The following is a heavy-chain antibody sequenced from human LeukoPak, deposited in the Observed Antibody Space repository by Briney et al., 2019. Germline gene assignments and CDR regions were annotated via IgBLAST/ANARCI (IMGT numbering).Heavy chain of an antibody. CDR2: IIPILGIA. D-gene: IGHD6-19*01. V-gene: IGHV1-69*04. Sequence: SVKVSCKASGGTFSSYAISWVRQAPGQGPEWMGRIIPILGIANYAQKFQGRVTITADKSTSTAYMELSSLRSEDTAVYYCARDHVAVAGGNWFDPWGQGTLVTVSS. CDR1: GGTFSSYA. CDR3: ARDHVAVAGGNWFDP. J-gene: IGHJ5*02.